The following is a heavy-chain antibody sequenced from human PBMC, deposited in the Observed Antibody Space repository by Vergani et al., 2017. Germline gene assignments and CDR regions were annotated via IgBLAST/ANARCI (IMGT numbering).Heavy chain of an antibody. D-gene: IGHD2-15*01. CDR1: GFTFSSYA. V-gene: IGHV3-23*01. J-gene: IGHJ4*02. CDR3: ARVGCSGGSCYFDY. Sequence: EVQLLESGGGLVQPGGSLRLSCAASGFTFSSYAMSWVRQAPGKGLEWVSAISGSGGSTYYADSVKGRLTISRDNSKNTLYLQRNSLRAEDTAVYYCARVGCSGGSCYFDYWGQGTLVTVSS. CDR2: ISGSGGST.